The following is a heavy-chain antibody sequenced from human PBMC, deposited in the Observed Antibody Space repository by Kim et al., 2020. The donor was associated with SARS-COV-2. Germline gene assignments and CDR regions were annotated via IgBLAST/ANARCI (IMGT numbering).Heavy chain of an antibody. V-gene: IGHV3-7*01. Sequence: GGSLRLSCAASGFNFNDYWMSWVRQLPGKGLEWVANINKDGSGKYYMDSVKGRITISRDNAKNSLFLQMNNLRAGDTAVYYCVRSIDYWGQGTLVTVSS. CDR2: INKDGSGK. J-gene: IGHJ4*02. CDR3: VRSIDY. CDR1: GFNFNDYW.